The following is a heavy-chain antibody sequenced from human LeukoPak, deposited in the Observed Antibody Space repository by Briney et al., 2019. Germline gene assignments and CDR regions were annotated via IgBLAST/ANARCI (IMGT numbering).Heavy chain of an antibody. V-gene: IGHV3-66*01. CDR1: GFTVSSNY. J-gene: IGHJ4*02. Sequence: PGGSLRLSCAASGFTVSSNYMSWVRQAPGKGLEWVSVIYSGGSTYYADSVKGRFTISRDNSKNTLYLQMNSLRAEDTAVYYCARDRSSPYYYDSSGYTDWGQGTLVTVSS. CDR2: IYSGGST. CDR3: ARDRSSPYYYDSSGYTD. D-gene: IGHD3-22*01.